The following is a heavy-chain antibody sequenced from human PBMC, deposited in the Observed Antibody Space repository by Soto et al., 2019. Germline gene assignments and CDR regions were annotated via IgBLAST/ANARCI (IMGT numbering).Heavy chain of an antibody. J-gene: IGHJ2*01. D-gene: IGHD3-10*01. CDR3: ARRVYGSGSYWCYFDL. Sequence: QLQLQESGPGLVKPSETLSLTCTVSGGSISSSSYYWGWIRQPPGKGLEWIGSIYYSRSSYYNPYLKCRVTISVETSKNQFSLRLRSVTAADTSVYYWARRVYGSGSYWCYFDLWGRGILVTVSS. CDR1: GGSISSSSYY. CDR2: IYYSRSS. V-gene: IGHV4-39*01.